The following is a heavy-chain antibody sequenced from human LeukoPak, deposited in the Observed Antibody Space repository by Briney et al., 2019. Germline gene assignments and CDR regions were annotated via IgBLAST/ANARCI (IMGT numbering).Heavy chain of an antibody. Sequence: SQTLSLTCAISGDSVSSKNTAWNWIRQSPSRGLEWLGRTYYRSKWYNDYAVSVKSRITINPDTSKNQFSLQLNSVTPEDTAVYYCARDTEHCIRGSCYQRLDYWGQGTLVTVSS. V-gene: IGHV6-1*01. CDR1: GDSVSSKNTA. CDR2: TYYRSKWYN. D-gene: IGHD2-15*01. J-gene: IGHJ4*02. CDR3: ARDTEHCIRGSCYQRLDY.